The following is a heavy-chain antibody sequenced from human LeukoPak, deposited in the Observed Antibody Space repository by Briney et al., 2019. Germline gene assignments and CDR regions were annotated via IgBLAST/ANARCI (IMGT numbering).Heavy chain of an antibody. V-gene: IGHV4-39*01. CDR3: ASPTRYSSSSSGYYMDV. CDR1: GGSIITTDYY. CDR2: IFYSGTT. J-gene: IGHJ6*03. D-gene: IGHD6-13*01. Sequence: SETLSLTCTVSGGSIITTDYYWGWIRQPPGKGLEWIGTIFYSGTTFYNPSLKSRITMSVDTSKNQFSLNLSSVTAADTAVYYCASPTRYSSSSSGYYMDVWGKGTTVTVSS.